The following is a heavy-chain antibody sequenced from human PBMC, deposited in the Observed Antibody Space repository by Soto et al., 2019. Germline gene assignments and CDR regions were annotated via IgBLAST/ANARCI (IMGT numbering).Heavy chain of an antibody. V-gene: IGHV1-2*02. Sequence: ASVKVSCKASGYTFTGYYMHWVRQAPGQGLEWMGWINPNSGGTNYAQKFQGRVTMTRDTSISTAYMELSRLRSDDTAVYYCASPRITMVRGAARGGYYGMDVWGQRTTVTVSS. J-gene: IGHJ6*02. D-gene: IGHD3-10*01. CDR1: GYTFTGYY. CDR3: ASPRITMVRGAARGGYYGMDV. CDR2: INPNSGGT.